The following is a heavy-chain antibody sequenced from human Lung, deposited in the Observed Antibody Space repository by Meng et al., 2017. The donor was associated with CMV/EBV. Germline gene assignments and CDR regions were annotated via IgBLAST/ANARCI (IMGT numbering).Heavy chain of an antibody. V-gene: IGHV3-21*01. D-gene: IGHD2-21*01. CDR3: ARDVNPRSSAYFAIYYFYALDV. CDR1: GFTFSSYS. Sequence: GESLKISCAASGFTFSSYSMNWVRQAPGKGLEWVSSISSSGTYIYYADSVKGRFTISRDNAQNSLYLQMNSLRAEDTAVYYCARDVNPRSSAYFAIYYFYALDVWGQGTTVTVSS. CDR2: ISSSGTYI. J-gene: IGHJ6*02.